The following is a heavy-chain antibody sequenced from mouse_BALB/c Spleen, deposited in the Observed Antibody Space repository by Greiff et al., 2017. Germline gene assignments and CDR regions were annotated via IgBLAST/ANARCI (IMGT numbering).Heavy chain of an antibody. Sequence: VQLKESGPGLVKPSQSLSLTCTVTGYSITSDYAWNWIRQFPGNKLEWMGYISYSGSTSYNPSLKSRISITRDTSKNQFFLQLNSVTTEDTATYCCARRGTTGYWYFDVWGAGTTVTVSS. D-gene: IGHD2-12*01. CDR3: ARRGTTGYWYFDV. CDR1: GYSITSDYA. CDR2: ISYSGST. J-gene: IGHJ1*01. V-gene: IGHV3-2*02.